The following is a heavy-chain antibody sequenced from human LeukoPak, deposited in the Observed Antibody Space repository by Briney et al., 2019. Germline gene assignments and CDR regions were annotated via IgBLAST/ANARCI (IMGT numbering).Heavy chain of an antibody. V-gene: IGHV3-23*01. Sequence: QPGGTLRLSCAASGFTFSSYGMSWVRQAPGKGLEWVSAISGSGGSTYYADSVKGRFTISRDNSKNTLYLQMNSLRAEDTAVYYCAKDVEMATIGGYFDYWGQGTLVTVSS. CDR3: AKDVEMATIGGYFDY. J-gene: IGHJ4*02. D-gene: IGHD5-24*01. CDR1: GFTFSSYG. CDR2: ISGSGGST.